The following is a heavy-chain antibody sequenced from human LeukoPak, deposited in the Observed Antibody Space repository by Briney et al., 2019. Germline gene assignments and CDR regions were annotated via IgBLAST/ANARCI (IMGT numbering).Heavy chain of an antibody. D-gene: IGHD6-13*01. Sequence: GESLKISCKGSGYSFTSYWIGWVRQMPGKGLEWMGIIYPGDSDTRYSPSFQGQVTISADKSINTAYLQWSSLKASDTAMYYCARGLRHSSSWLTCFDPWGQGTLVTVSS. CDR1: GYSFTSYW. CDR3: ARGLRHSSSWLTCFDP. V-gene: IGHV5-51*01. J-gene: IGHJ5*02. CDR2: IYPGDSDT.